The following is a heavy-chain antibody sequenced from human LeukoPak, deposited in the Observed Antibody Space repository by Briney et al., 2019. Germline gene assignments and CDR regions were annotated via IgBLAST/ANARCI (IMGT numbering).Heavy chain of an antibody. CDR2: ISSNGKYI. Sequence: GGSLRLPCAASGFSFSTYSMNWVRQAPGKGLEWVSSISSNGKYINYADSVKGRFTISRDNAKNSLYLQMNSLRAEDSAVYYCSSDLYDSSGYSSPIHYWGQGTLVTVS. CDR1: GFSFSTYS. V-gene: IGHV3-21*01. CDR3: SSDLYDSSGYSSPIHY. J-gene: IGHJ4*02. D-gene: IGHD3-22*01.